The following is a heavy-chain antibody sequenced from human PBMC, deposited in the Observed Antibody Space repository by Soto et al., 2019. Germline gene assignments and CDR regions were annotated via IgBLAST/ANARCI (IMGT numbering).Heavy chain of an antibody. D-gene: IGHD5-12*01. Sequence: SETLSLTCAVCGGCFSGYYWSWIRQPTGKGLEWIGEINHVGDTNYNPALKSRVIRSVYTSKNQFPLKLRSVPSAYTAMFYCARGGRVATIIFYDWFHPWGQRTLVTFSS. V-gene: IGHV4-34*01. CDR3: ARGGRVATIIFYDWFHP. CDR2: INHVGDT. CDR1: GGCFSGYY. J-gene: IGHJ5*02.